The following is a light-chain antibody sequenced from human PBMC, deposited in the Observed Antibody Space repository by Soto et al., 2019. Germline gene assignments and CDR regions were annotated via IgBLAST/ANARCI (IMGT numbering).Light chain of an antibody. J-gene: IGKJ2*01. CDR3: QQYDNLPRT. V-gene: IGKV1-33*01. Sequence: DIQMTQSPSSLSASVGDRVTITCQASQDINKNLIWYQQKPGKAPKLLIYDASDLETGVPSRFSGSGSGTGFTVTISSLQPEDIATYYCQQYDNLPRTFGQGTKVDIK. CDR2: DAS. CDR1: QDINKN.